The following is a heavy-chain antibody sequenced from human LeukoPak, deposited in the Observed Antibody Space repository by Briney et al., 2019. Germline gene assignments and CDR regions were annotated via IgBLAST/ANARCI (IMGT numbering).Heavy chain of an antibody. CDR3: ARAEGYSYGYRYYYYMDV. CDR1: GGTFSSYA. D-gene: IGHD5-18*01. CDR2: IIPIFGTA. Sequence: SVKLSCKASGGTFSSYAISWVRQAPGQGLEWMGGIIPIFGTANYAQKFQGRVTITADKSTSTAYMELSSLRSEDTAVYYCARAEGYSYGYRYYYYMDVWGKGTTVTVSS. V-gene: IGHV1-69*06. J-gene: IGHJ6*03.